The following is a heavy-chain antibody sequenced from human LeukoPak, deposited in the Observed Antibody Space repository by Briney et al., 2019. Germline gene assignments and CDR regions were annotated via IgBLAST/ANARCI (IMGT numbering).Heavy chain of an antibody. V-gene: IGHV3-30*02. D-gene: IGHD3-3*01. Sequence: GGSLRLSCAASGFTFSDYYMSWIRQAPGKGLEWVAFIRYDGSNKYYADSVKGRFTISRDNSKNTLYLQMNSLRAEDTAVYYCAKDFLSGSPYDVGYWGQGTLVTVSS. CDR2: IRYDGSNK. J-gene: IGHJ4*02. CDR3: AKDFLSGSPYDVGY. CDR1: GFTFSDYY.